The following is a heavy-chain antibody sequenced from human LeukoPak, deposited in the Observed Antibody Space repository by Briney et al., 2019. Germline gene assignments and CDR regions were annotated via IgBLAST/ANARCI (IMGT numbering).Heavy chain of an antibody. CDR3: ARIWYDAFDI. CDR2: ISVGGGST. J-gene: IGHJ3*02. CDR1: GFTFTNYA. Sequence: GGSLRLSCAVSGFTFTNYAMSWVRQAPGKGLEWVSSISVGGGSTSYADSVKGRFTISRDDSKNTLFLQMNSLRAEDTAVYYCARIWYDAFDIWGQGTMVTVSS. D-gene: IGHD2-15*01. V-gene: IGHV3-23*01.